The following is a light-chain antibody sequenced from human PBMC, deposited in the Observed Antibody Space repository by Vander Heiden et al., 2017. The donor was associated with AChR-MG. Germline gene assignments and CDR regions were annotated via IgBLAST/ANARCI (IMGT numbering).Light chain of an antibody. V-gene: IGKV4-1*01. J-gene: IGKJ2*01. Sequence: DIVMTQSPDSLTVSLGERATINCRSSQNVFFDSNKKNYLAWYKQKPGQPPKLLLYWASTRESGVPDRFSGSGSATDFSLTISSLQPEDVAVYYCQQYYSSPYTFGQGTKLEIK. CDR1: QNVFFDSNKKNY. CDR3: QQYYSSPYT. CDR2: WAS.